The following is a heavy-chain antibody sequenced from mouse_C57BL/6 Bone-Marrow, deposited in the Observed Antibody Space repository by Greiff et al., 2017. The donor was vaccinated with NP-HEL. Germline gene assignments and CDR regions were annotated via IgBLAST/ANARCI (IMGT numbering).Heavy chain of an antibody. Sequence: EVQRVESGPGLVKPSQSLSLTCSVTGYSITSGYYWNWIRQFPGNKLEWMGYISYDGSNNYNPSLKNRISITRDTSKNQFFLKLNSVTTEDTATYYCASIYSRGAMDYWGQGTSVTVSS. J-gene: IGHJ4*01. V-gene: IGHV3-6*01. CDR3: ASIYSRGAMDY. D-gene: IGHD1-1*01. CDR2: ISYDGSN. CDR1: GYSITSGYY.